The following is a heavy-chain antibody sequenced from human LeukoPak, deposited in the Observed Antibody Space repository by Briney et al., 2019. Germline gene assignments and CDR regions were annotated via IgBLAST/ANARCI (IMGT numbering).Heavy chain of an antibody. CDR3: ARTGSGWYRPFDP. CDR1: GGASSGDY. CDR2: INHSGST. D-gene: IGHD6-19*01. Sequence: TLSLTRAVYGGASSGDYWSWSRQPPGPGLEWMGEINHSGSTNYNPSLKSRVTISVDTSKNQFSLKLSSVTAADTAVYYCARTGSGWYRPFDPWGQGTLVAVSS. J-gene: IGHJ5*02. V-gene: IGHV4-34*01.